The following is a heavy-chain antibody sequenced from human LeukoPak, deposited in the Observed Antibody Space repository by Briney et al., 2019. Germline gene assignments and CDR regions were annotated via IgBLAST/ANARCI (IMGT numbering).Heavy chain of an antibody. CDR3: ARQGYYDSSGYYYNAFDI. V-gene: IGHV4-39*01. CDR2: IYYSGST. Sequence: SETLSLTCTVSGGSISSSSYYWGWIRQPPGKGLEWIGNIYYSGSTYYNPSLKSRVTISVDTSKNQFSLKLSSVTAADTAVYYCARQGYYDSSGYYYNAFDIWGQGTMVTVSS. D-gene: IGHD3-22*01. J-gene: IGHJ3*02. CDR1: GGSISSSSYY.